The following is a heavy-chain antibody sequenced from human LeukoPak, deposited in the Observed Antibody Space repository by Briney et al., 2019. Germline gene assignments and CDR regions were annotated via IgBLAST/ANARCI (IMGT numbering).Heavy chain of an antibody. Sequence: SQTLSLTCAISGDSVSSNSAAWNCIRQSPSRGLEWLGRTYYRSKWYNDYAVSVKSRITINPDTSKNQFSLQLSSVTPEDTAMYYSAKEGAGLIDWGQGTLVTVSS. V-gene: IGHV6-1*01. J-gene: IGHJ4*02. CDR2: TYYRSKWYN. CDR1: GDSVSSNSAA. CDR3: AKEGAGLID. D-gene: IGHD3/OR15-3a*01.